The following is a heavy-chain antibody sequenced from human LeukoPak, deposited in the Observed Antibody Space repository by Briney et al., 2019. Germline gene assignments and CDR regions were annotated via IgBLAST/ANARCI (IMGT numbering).Heavy chain of an antibody. CDR1: GGTFSSYA. Sequence: SVKVSCKASGGTFSSYAISWVRQAPGQGLEWMGGIIPIFGTANYAQKFQGRVTITADESTSTAYMELSSLRPEDTAVYYCARGPVQQWLGPFDYWGQGTLVTVSS. CDR3: ARGPVQQWLGPFDY. CDR2: IIPIFGTA. J-gene: IGHJ4*02. V-gene: IGHV1-69*13. D-gene: IGHD6-19*01.